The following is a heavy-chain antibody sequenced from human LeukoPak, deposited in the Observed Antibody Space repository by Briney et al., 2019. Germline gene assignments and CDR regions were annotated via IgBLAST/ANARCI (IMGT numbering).Heavy chain of an antibody. CDR1: GYSFTGHY. Sequence: ASVKVSCKASGYSFTGHYIHWVRQAPGQGLEWMGWLNPNSGGTKFAQKFQARVTLTRDTSISTAYMELSRLRSDDTAVYYCARGGYDSSGYYWDYYYMDVWGKGTTVTVSS. V-gene: IGHV1-2*02. J-gene: IGHJ6*03. D-gene: IGHD3-22*01. CDR3: ARGGYDSSGYYWDYYYMDV. CDR2: LNPNSGGT.